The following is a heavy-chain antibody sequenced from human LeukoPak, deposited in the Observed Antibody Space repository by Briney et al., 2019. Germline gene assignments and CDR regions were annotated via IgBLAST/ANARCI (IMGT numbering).Heavy chain of an antibody. CDR1: GGSISSGSYY. D-gene: IGHD6-19*01. CDR3: ARDQGNVDSSAWYLVGNAFDF. Sequence: SETLSLTCTVSGGSISSGSYYWSWIRQPAGKGLEWIGRIYTSGSTNYNPSLKSRVTISVDTSKNQFSLKLSSVTAADTAVYYCARDQGNVDSSAWYLVGNAFDFWGQGSMVTVSS. V-gene: IGHV4-61*02. J-gene: IGHJ3*01. CDR2: IYTSGST.